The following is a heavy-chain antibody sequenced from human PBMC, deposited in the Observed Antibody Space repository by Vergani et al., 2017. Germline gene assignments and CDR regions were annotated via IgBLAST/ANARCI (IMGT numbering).Heavy chain of an antibody. CDR3: ARGYEVTGTPAPLNWFDP. V-gene: IGHV1-69*02. CDR2: IIPILGIA. Sequence: QVQLVQSGAEVKKPGSSVKVSCKASGGTFSSYTISWVRQAPGQGLEWMGRIIPILGIANYAQKFQGRVTITADKSTSTAYMELRSLRSDDTAVYYCARGYEVTGTPAPLNWFDPWGQGTLVTVSS. J-gene: IGHJ5*02. CDR1: GGTFSSYT. D-gene: IGHD1-20*01.